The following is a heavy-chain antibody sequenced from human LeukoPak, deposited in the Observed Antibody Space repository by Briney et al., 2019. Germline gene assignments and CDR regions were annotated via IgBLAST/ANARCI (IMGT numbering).Heavy chain of an antibody. D-gene: IGHD6-13*01. CDR1: GYTFTGYY. V-gene: IGHV1-2*02. Sequence: ASVKVSCKASGYTFTGYYMHWVRQASGQGLEWMGWINPNSGGTNYAQKFQGRVTMTRDTSISTAYMELSRLRSDDTAVYYCARSSPYRSSWWDFDYWGQGTLVTVSS. J-gene: IGHJ4*02. CDR2: INPNSGGT. CDR3: ARSSPYRSSWWDFDY.